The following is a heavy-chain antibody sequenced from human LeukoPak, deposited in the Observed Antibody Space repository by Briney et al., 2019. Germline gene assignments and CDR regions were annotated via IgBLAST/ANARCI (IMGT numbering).Heavy chain of an antibody. CDR1: GDSINSYY. D-gene: IGHD3-10*01. CDR3: ARHQSYGSGTYYAPFDN. V-gene: IGHV4-59*08. CDR2: IYYSGST. J-gene: IGHJ4*02. Sequence: SETLSLTCNVSGDSINSYYWSWIRQPPGKELEWIGYIYYSGSTNYNPSLKSRVTISVDTSRNQFSLKLSSVTAADTAVYYCARHQSYGSGTYYAPFDNWGQGILVTVSS.